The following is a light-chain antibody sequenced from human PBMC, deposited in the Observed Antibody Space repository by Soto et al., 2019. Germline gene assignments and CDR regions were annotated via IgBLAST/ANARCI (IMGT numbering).Light chain of an antibody. CDR1: QSVSSSY. CDR2: GAS. CDR3: QKYGSSPPNT. Sequence: EIVLTQSPGTLSLSPGERATLSCRASQSVSSSYLAWYQQKPGQAPRLLIYGASSRATGIPDRFSGSGSGTDFTLTISRLEPEDFAVYYCQKYGSSPPNTFGPGTKVDIK. J-gene: IGKJ3*01. V-gene: IGKV3-20*01.